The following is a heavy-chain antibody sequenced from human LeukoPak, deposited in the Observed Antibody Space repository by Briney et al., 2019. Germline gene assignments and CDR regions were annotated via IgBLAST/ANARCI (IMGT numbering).Heavy chain of an antibody. Sequence: GGSLRLSCAASGFTFDDYAMHWVRQAPGKGLEWVSGISWNSGSIGYADSVKGRFTISRDNAKNSLYLQMNSLRAEDTALYYCAKGYCSSTSCYKDYWGQGTLVTVSS. J-gene: IGHJ4*02. CDR3: AKGYCSSTSCYKDY. V-gene: IGHV3-9*01. D-gene: IGHD2-2*02. CDR2: ISWNSGSI. CDR1: GFTFDDYA.